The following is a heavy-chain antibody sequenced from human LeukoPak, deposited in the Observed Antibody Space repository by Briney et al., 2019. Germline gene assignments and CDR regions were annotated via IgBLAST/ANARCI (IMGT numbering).Heavy chain of an antibody. D-gene: IGHD4-17*01. CDR1: GGSFSGYY. CDR2: INHSGST. V-gene: IGHV4-34*01. Sequence: SETLSLTCAVYGGSFSGYYWSWIRQPPGKGLEWIGEINHSGSTNYNPSLKSRVTISVDTSKNQFSLKLSSVTAADTAVYYCARGGGGFYGDHFDYWGQGTLVTVSS. J-gene: IGHJ4*02. CDR3: ARGGGGFYGDHFDY.